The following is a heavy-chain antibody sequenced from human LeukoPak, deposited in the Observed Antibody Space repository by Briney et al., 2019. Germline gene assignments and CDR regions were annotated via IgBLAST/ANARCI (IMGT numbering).Heavy chain of an antibody. Sequence: GGSLRLSCAASGFSFSNYGMNWVRQAPGKGLEWVSGITGSGGSTYYAGSVKGRFTISRDNSKNTLYLQVNSLRAEDTAVYYCAKDDGLIMFSSWGQGTLVTVSS. V-gene: IGHV3-23*01. CDR1: GFSFSNYG. CDR3: AKDDGLIMFSS. J-gene: IGHJ5*02. D-gene: IGHD3-16*01. CDR2: ITGSGGST.